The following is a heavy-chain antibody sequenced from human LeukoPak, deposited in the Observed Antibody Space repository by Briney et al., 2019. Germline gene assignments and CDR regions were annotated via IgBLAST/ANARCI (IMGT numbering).Heavy chain of an antibody. CDR3: AREGITMAYGMDV. CDR1: GYTFTSYY. Sequence: ASVKVSFTASGYTFTSYYMHWVRQAPGQGLEWMGIINPSGGSTSYAQKFQGRVTMTRDTSTSTVYMELSSLRSEDTAVYYCAREGITMAYGMDVWGQGTTVTVSS. D-gene: IGHD3-10*01. CDR2: INPSGGST. V-gene: IGHV1-46*01. J-gene: IGHJ6*02.